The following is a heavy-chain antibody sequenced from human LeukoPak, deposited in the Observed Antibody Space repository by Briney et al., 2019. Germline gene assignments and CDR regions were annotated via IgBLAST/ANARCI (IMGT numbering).Heavy chain of an antibody. D-gene: IGHD6-19*01. CDR2: IKQDGSEK. CDR1: GFTYSSYW. J-gene: IGHJ4*02. Sequence: PGGSLRLSCAASGFTYSSYWMSWVRQAPGKGLEWVANIKQDGSEKYYVVSVKGRFTISRDNAKNSLYLQMNSLRAEDTAVYYCARDAVVAVAGMYYFDYWGQGTLVTVSS. CDR3: ARDAVVAVAGMYYFDY. V-gene: IGHV3-7*01.